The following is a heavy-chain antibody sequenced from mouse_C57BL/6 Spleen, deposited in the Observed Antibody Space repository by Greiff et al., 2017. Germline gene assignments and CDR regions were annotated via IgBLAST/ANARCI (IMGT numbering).Heavy chain of an antibody. CDR2: IHPSDSDT. D-gene: IGHD1-1*01. CDR3: AIEGIGGYGSSSMDY. CDR1: GYTFTSYW. J-gene: IGHJ4*01. V-gene: IGHV1-74*01. Sequence: QVQLQQSGGELVKPGASVKVSCKASGYTFTSYWMHWVKQRPGQGLEWIGRIHPSDSDTNYNQKFKGKATLTVDKSSSTAYMQLSSRTSEDSAVYYCAIEGIGGYGSSSMDYWGQGTSVTVSS.